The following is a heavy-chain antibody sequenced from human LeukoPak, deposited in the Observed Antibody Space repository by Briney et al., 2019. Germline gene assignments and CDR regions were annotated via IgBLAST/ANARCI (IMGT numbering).Heavy chain of an antibody. CDR3: ARDQEGFDH. Sequence: ASVKVSCKASGYTFTSNYIHWARQAPGQGLEWMGMIYPRDGSTSYAQKFQGRVTVTRDTSTSTVHMELSGLRSEDTAVYYCARDQEGFDHWGQGTLVTVSS. CDR1: GYTFTSNY. J-gene: IGHJ4*02. CDR2: IYPRDGST. V-gene: IGHV1-46*01.